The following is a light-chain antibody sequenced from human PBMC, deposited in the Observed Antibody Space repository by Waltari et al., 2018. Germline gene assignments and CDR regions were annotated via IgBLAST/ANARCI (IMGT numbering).Light chain of an antibody. J-gene: IGKJ2*01. CDR3: QQTFSTPPQMYT. Sequence: DIQLTQSPSSLSASVGDRVTIICRFSHNIDNYLNWYQQKAGKAPKLLIYAASNLQGGVSSRLSGSGSGTEFTLSISHLQPEDFATYYCQQTFSTPPQMYTFGQGTKLDIK. CDR1: HNIDNY. V-gene: IGKV1-39*01. CDR2: AAS.